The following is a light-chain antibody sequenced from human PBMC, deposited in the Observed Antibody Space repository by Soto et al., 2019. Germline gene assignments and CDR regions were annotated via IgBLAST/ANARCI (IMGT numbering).Light chain of an antibody. Sequence: DIVMTQSPLSLPVTPGEPASISCRSSQSLLHSNGYNYLDWYLQKPGQSPQLLIYLGSNRASGVPDRCSGSGSGTDFTLKISRVEAEDVGVYYCMQALQTPGPTFGPGTKVDIK. CDR2: LGS. V-gene: IGKV2-28*01. J-gene: IGKJ3*01. CDR3: MQALQTPGPT. CDR1: QSLLHSNGYNY.